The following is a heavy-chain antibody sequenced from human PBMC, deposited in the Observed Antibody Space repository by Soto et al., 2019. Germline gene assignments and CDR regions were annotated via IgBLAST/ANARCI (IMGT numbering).Heavy chain of an antibody. D-gene: IGHD7-27*01. CDR3: ASHLTGDVEYYFDY. CDR2: IYHSGST. CDR1: GGSISSGGYS. V-gene: IGHV4-30-2*01. J-gene: IGHJ4*02. Sequence: QLQLQESGSGLVKPSQTLSLTCAVSGGSISSGGYSWSWIRQPPGKGMEGIGYIYHSGSTYYNPSLTSRVTRSVDRSKNQFSLKLSSVTAADTAVYYCASHLTGDVEYYFDYWGQGTLVTVSS.